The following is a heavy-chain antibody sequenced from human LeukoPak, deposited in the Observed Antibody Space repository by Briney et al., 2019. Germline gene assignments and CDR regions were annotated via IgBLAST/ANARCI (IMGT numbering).Heavy chain of an antibody. J-gene: IGHJ6*02. Sequence: ASVKVSCKASGYTSTSYDINWVRQATGQGLEWMGWMNPNSGNTGYAQKLQGRVTMTRNTSISTAYMELSSLRSEDTAVYYCARWGWSERGYYYGMDVWGQGTTVTVSS. CDR1: GYTSTSYD. V-gene: IGHV1-8*01. CDR3: ARWGWSERGYYYGMDV. D-gene: IGHD6-19*01. CDR2: MNPNSGNT.